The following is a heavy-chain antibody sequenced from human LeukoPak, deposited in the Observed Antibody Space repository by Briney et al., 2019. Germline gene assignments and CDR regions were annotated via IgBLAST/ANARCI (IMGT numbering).Heavy chain of an antibody. CDR2: INPNSGGT. D-gene: IGHD3-22*01. Sequence: ASVKASCKASGYTFTGYYMHWVRQAPGPGHEWMGWINPNSGGTNYAQKFQGRVTMTRDTSISPAYMELSRLRSDDTAVYYCARDGVGYYDSSGYYYFQHWGQGTLVTVSS. CDR3: ARDGVGYYDSSGYYYFQH. J-gene: IGHJ1*01. V-gene: IGHV1-2*02. CDR1: GYTFTGYY.